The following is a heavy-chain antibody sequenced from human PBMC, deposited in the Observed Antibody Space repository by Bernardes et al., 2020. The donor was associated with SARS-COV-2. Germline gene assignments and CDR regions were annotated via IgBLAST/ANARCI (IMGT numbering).Heavy chain of an antibody. V-gene: IGHV3-23*01. CDR2: ISYSGGTI. J-gene: IGHJ4*02. CDR1: GFTFSRYA. Sequence: GGSLRLSCIASGFTFSRYAMSWVRQAPGKGLEWVSVISYSGGTIHYADSVKGRFTISRDNSKNTVYLQMNSLRADDTAVYYCAKVSSPLGYGAYNWWIPSDGGDWGQGTLVTVSS. CDR3: AKVSSPLGYGAYNWWIPSDGGD. D-gene: IGHD5-12*01.